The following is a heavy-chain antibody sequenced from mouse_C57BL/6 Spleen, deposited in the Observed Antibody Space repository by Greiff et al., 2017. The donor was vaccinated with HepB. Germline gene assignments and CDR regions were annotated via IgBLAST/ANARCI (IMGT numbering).Heavy chain of an antibody. V-gene: IGHV1-59*01. CDR3: AGGEGGFDY. J-gene: IGHJ2*01. CDR1: GYTFTSYW. Sequence: QVQLQQPGAELVRPGPSVKLSCKASGYTFTSYWMHWVKQRPGQGLEWIGVIDPSDSYTNYNQKFKGKATLTVDTSSSTAYMQLSSLTSEDSAVYYCAGGEGGFDYWGQGTTLTVSS. D-gene: IGHD2-13*01. CDR2: IDPSDSYT.